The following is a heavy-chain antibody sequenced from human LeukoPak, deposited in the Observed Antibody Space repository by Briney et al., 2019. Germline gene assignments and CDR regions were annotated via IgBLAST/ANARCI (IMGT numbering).Heavy chain of an antibody. CDR1: GGSISSSSYY. CDR3: ARHAPSYYYDSSGYWAFDI. CDR2: IYYSGST. Sequence: PSETLSLTCTVSGGSISSSSYYWGWIRQPPGKGLEWIGSIYYSGSTYYNPSLKSRVTISVDTSKNQFSLKLSSVTAADTAVYYCARHAPSYYYDSSGYWAFDIWGQGTMVTVSS. D-gene: IGHD3-22*01. J-gene: IGHJ3*02. V-gene: IGHV4-39*01.